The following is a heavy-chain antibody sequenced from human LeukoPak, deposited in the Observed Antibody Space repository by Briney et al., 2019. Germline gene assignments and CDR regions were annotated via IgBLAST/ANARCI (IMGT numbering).Heavy chain of an antibody. CDR1: GFTFSKYA. CDR3: ARDRDGTGNYPFDY. D-gene: IGHD3-10*01. V-gene: IGHV3-23*01. CDR2: ISGSGGGP. Sequence: GGSLRLSCAASGFTFSKYAMSWVRQAPGKGLEWVSGISGSGGGPYYADSVKGRFTISRDNSKNTLYLQMNSLRADDTAVYYCARDRDGTGNYPFDYWGQGTLVTVSS. J-gene: IGHJ4*02.